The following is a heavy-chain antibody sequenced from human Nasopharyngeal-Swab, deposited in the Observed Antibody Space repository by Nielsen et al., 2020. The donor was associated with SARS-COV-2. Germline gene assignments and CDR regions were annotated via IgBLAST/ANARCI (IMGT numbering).Heavy chain of an antibody. CDR1: GFTFSSYG. CDR2: IWYDGSNK. J-gene: IGHJ6*03. V-gene: IGHV3-33*01. CDR3: ARDQGYMDV. Sequence: GGSLRLSCAASGFTFSSYGMHWVRQAPGKGPEWVAVIWYDGSNKYYADSVKGRFTISRDNSKNTLYLQMNSLRAEDTAVYYCARDQGYMDVWGKGTTVTVSS.